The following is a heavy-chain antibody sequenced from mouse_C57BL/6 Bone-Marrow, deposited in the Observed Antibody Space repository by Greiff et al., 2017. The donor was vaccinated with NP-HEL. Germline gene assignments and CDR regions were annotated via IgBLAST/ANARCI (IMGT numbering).Heavy chain of an antibody. Sequence: EVKLVESGGGLVQPGGSLKLSCAASGFTFSDYYMYWVRQTPEKRLEWVAYISNGGGSTYYPATVKGRFTISRDNAKNTLYLQMSRLKSEDTAMYYCARHRGYWYFDVWGTGTTVTVSS. CDR3: ARHRGYWYFDV. CDR2: ISNGGGST. D-gene: IGHD3-3*01. J-gene: IGHJ1*03. V-gene: IGHV5-12*01. CDR1: GFTFSDYY.